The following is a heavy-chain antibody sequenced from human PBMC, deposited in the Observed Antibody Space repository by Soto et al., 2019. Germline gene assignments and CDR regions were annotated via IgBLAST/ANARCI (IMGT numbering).Heavy chain of an antibody. CDR2: ISGSGGST. Sequence: EVQLLESGGGLVQPGGSLRLSCAASGFTFSNYAVTWVRQAPGKGLEWVSTISGSGGSTYYADSVKGRFTISRDNSKNTLYLQMNILRAEDTAVDYCAKDQGSSWYEIDYWGQGTLVTVSS. CDR3: AKDQGSSWYEIDY. D-gene: IGHD6-13*01. V-gene: IGHV3-23*01. CDR1: GFTFSNYA. J-gene: IGHJ4*02.